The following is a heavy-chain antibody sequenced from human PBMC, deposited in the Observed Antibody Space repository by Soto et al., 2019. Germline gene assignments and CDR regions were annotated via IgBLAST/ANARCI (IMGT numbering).Heavy chain of an antibody. CDR3: ARHNVISHYDILTGYYNVDYYYGMDV. Sequence: SETLSLTCTVSGGSISSSNYYWGWIRQPPGKGLEWIGSIYYSGSTYYNPSLKSRVTISVDTSKNQFSLKLSSVTAADTAVYYCARHNVISHYDILTGYYNVDYYYGMDVWGQGTTVTVS. CDR2: IYYSGST. V-gene: IGHV4-39*01. J-gene: IGHJ6*02. CDR1: GGSISSSNYY. D-gene: IGHD3-9*01.